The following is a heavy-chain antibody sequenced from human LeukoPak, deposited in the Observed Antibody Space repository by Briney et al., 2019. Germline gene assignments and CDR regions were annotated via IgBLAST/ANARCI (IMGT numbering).Heavy chain of an antibody. CDR1: GGTFSSYA. V-gene: IGHV1-69*13. Sequence: ASVKVSCKASGGTFSSYAISWVRQAPGQGLEWMGGIIPIFGTANYAQKFQGRVTITADESTSTAYMELSSLRSEDTAVYYCARSLAYVDTAMVSFDYWGQGTLVTVSS. CDR3: ARSLAYVDTAMVSFDY. CDR2: IIPIFGTA. D-gene: IGHD5-18*01. J-gene: IGHJ4*02.